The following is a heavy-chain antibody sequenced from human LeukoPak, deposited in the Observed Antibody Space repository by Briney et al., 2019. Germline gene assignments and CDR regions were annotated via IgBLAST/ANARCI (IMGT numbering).Heavy chain of an antibody. CDR2: IYYSGST. Sequence: SETLSLTCTVSGGSISSYYWSWIRQPPGKGLEWIGYIYYSGSTNYNPSLKSRVTISVDTSKNQFSLKLSSVTAADTAVYYCARKLMITVVNNWFDPWGQGTLVTVSS. J-gene: IGHJ5*02. CDR1: GGSISSYY. V-gene: IGHV4-59*12. D-gene: IGHD4-23*01. CDR3: ARKLMITVVNNWFDP.